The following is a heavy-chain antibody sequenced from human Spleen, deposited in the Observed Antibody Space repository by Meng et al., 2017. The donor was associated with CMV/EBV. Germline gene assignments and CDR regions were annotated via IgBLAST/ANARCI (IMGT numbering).Heavy chain of an antibody. CDR2: ISGSGSTR. J-gene: IGHJ4*02. CDR3: AKATRYSYERPSIDY. CDR1: GFNFDNYA. D-gene: IGHD5-18*01. Sequence: SGFNFDNYAMKWVRQAPGKGLEWVSTISGSGSTRYYADSVKGRFTISRDNSKNALYLEMNSLRAEDTAVYYCAKATRYSYERPSIDYWGQGALVTVSS. V-gene: IGHV3-23*01.